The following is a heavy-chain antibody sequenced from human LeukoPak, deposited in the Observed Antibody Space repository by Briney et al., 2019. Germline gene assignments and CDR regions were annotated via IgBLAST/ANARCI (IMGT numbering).Heavy chain of an antibody. CDR2: ISYDGSNK. V-gene: IGHV3-30*03. J-gene: IGHJ3*02. CDR1: GFTFSSYG. CDR3: ARMVAAREDDAFDI. Sequence: GGSLRLSCAASGFTFSSYGMHWVRQAPGKGLEWVAVISYDGSNKYYADSVKGRFTISRDNSKNTLYLQMNSLRAEDTAVYYCARMVAAREDDAFDIWGQGTMVAVSS. D-gene: IGHD6-6*01.